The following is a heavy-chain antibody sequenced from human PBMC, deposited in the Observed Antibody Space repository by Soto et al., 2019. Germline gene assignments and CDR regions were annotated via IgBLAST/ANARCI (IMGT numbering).Heavy chain of an antibody. CDR1: GGTFSSYT. V-gene: IGHV1-69*02. CDR2: IIPILGIA. D-gene: IGHD6-13*01. CDR3: AQRSIAAAGTVPYYYGMDV. J-gene: IGHJ6*02. Sequence: QVQLVQSGAEVKKPGSSVKVSCKASGGTFSSYTISWVRQAPGQGLEWMGRIIPILGIANYAQKFQGRVTITADKSTSTAYMELSSLRSEDTAVYYCAQRSIAAAGTVPYYYGMDVWGQGTTVTVSS.